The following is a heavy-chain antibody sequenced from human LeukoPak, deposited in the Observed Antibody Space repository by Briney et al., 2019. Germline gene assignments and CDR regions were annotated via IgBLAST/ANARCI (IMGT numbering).Heavy chain of an antibody. J-gene: IGHJ6*02. CDR3: ARVVGLSYYYGMDV. V-gene: IGHV4-30-4*01. Sequence: PSQTLSLTCTVSGGSISSGDYYWSWIRQPPGKGLEWIGYIYYSGSTYYNPSLKSRVTISVDTSKNQFSLKLSSVTAADTAVSYCARVVGLSYYYGMDVWGQGTTVTVSS. CDR2: IYYSGST. D-gene: IGHD4/OR15-4a*01. CDR1: GGSISSGDYY.